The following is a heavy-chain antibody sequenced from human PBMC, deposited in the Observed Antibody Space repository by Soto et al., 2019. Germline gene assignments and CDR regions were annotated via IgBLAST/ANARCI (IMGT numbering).Heavy chain of an antibody. D-gene: IGHD3-10*01. Sequence: QVQLQQWGAGLLKPSETLSLTCAVYGGSFSGYQWSWIRQTPGKGLEWIGEINDSGNINFNPSLKSRVTILLDTPKTPLYLKLSSVTAADSAVYYCARGLILWFGELSRRGGYYYYVAVWGKGTTVTVSS. V-gene: IGHV4-34*01. CDR2: INDSGNI. CDR1: GGSFSGYQ. CDR3: ARGLILWFGELSRRGGYYYYVAV. J-gene: IGHJ6*03.